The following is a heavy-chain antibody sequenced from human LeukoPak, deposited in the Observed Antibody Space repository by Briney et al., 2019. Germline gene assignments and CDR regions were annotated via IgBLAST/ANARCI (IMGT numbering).Heavy chain of an antibody. J-gene: IGHJ4*02. D-gene: IGHD4-17*01. V-gene: IGHV4-39*07. Sequence: PSETLSLTCTVSGGSISSSSYYWGWIRQPPGKGLEWIGSIYYSGSTYYNPSLKSRVTISVDTSKNQFSLKLSSVTAADTAVYYCASSPPSPYGDYVVPFGYWGQGTLVTVSS. CDR2: IYYSGST. CDR3: ASSPPSPYGDYVVPFGY. CDR1: GGSISSSSYY.